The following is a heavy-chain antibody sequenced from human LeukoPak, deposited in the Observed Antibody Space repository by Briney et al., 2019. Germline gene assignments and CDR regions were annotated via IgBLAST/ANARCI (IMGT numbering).Heavy chain of an antibody. Sequence: SETLSLTCTVSGGSINSYYWSWIRQPPGKGLEWIGYIYSSGTTSYNPSLRSRVTISRDTSKNQFSLKLTSVTAADTAAYYCAKHMGPYYHDPFDPWGQGTLLTVSS. CDR2: IYSSGTT. V-gene: IGHV4-59*08. CDR3: AKHMGPYYHDPFDP. D-gene: IGHD3-22*01. CDR1: GGSINSYY. J-gene: IGHJ5*02.